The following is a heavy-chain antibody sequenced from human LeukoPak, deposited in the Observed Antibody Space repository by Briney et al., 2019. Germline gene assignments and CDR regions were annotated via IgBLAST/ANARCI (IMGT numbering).Heavy chain of an antibody. D-gene: IGHD2/OR15-2a*01. CDR2: VHHDGTT. V-gene: IGHV4-59*11. Sequence: PSETLSLTCIVSGASISSHYWSWIRQPPGKRLEWIGYVHHDGTTNQNPFLKSRVAISIDTSRNQMSLKLYSMTAADTAMYYCARGSTRADDYWGQGILVTVS. J-gene: IGHJ4*02. CDR1: GASISSHY. CDR3: ARGSTRADDY.